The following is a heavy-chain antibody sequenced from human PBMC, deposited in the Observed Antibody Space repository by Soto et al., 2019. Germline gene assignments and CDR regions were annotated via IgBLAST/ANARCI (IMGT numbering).Heavy chain of an antibody. CDR2: FHYSGSGST. V-gene: IGHV4-61*01. J-gene: IGHJ4*02. CDR3: AREVSGWRMFDY. CDR1: GASVSSGTSY. D-gene: IGHD6-19*01. Sequence: QVQLQESEPGLVKPSETLSLTCTVSGASVSSGTSYWRWIRQPPGKGLEWIGYFHYSGSGSTNYNPSLKSRVTISVDTSKNQFSLRLTSVTAADTAVYYCAREVSGWRMFDYWGQGTLVAVSA.